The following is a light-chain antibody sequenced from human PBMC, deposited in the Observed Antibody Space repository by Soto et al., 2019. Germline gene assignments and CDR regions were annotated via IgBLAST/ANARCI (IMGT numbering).Light chain of an antibody. CDR2: DAS. CDR1: RGIDNY. V-gene: IGKV1-33*01. CDR3: HQCDSRPFT. J-gene: IGKJ2*01. Sequence: IQMTKSPSSLSASVGDRVTITCQASRGIDNYLNWYQQKPGKAPNLLIYDASSLETGVRLRFSGSRSGTHFTLTISSLQPEDIGIYYCHQCDSRPFTFGQGTKLEIK.